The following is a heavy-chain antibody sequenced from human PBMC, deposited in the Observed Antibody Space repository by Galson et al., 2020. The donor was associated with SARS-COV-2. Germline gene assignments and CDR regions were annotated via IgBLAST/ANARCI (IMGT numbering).Heavy chain of an antibody. CDR1: GGSISTGGYS. V-gene: IGHV4-30-2*01. CDR3: ASRPYYGSGSYSLDY. CDR2: TYHSGST. D-gene: IGHD3-10*01. J-gene: IGHJ4*02. Sequence: SETLSLTCAVSGGSISTGGYSWTWLRQPPGKGLEWIGYTYHSGSTYYNPSLNSRVPISLDRSKNQFSLKLTSVTAADTAVYYCASRPYYGSGSYSLDYWGQGILVTVSS.